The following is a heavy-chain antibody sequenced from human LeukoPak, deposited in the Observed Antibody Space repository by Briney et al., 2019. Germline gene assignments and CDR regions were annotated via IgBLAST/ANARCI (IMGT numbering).Heavy chain of an antibody. CDR3: ARYCSSTSCSFDY. J-gene: IGHJ4*02. CDR2: IYYSGST. D-gene: IGHD2-2*01. Sequence: PSETLSLTCTVSGGSISSSSYYWGWIRQPPGKGLEWIGSIYYSGSTYYNPSLKSRVTISVDTSKNQFSLKLSSVTAADTAVYYCARYCSSTSCSFDYWGQGTLVTVSS. V-gene: IGHV4-39*01. CDR1: GGSISSSSYY.